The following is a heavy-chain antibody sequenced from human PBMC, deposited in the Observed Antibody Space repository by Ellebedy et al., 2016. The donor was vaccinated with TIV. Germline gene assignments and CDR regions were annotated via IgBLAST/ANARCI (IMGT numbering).Heavy chain of an antibody. CDR3: ARRSSGYCVGVKCTTDFDY. J-gene: IGHJ4*02. CDR1: GFTFSSYS. D-gene: IGHD2-2*03. Sequence: GESLKISXAASGFTFSSYSMNWVRQAPGKGLEWVSYISSSSSTIYYADSVKGRFTISRDNAKNSLYLQMNSLRDEDTGVYYCARRSSGYCVGVKCTTDFDYWGQGTLVTVSS. V-gene: IGHV3-48*02. CDR2: ISSSSSTI.